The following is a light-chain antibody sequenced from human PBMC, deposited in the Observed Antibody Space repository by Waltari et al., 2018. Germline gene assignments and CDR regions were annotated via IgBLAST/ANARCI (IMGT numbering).Light chain of an antibody. V-gene: IGLV2-14*03. CDR3: CSYTTISTWV. CDR2: DVT. Sequence: QPALTQPASVSGSPGQSITISCTGTTSDVGGYNYVSWYQQHPGKAPKVIIYDVTNRPSGVSNRFSGSKSANTASLTISGLQAEDEADYYCCSYTTISTWVFGGGTKVTVL. J-gene: IGLJ3*02. CDR1: TSDVGGYNY.